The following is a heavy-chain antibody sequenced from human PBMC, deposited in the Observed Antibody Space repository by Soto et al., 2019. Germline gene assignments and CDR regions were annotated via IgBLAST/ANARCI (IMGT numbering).Heavy chain of an antibody. V-gene: IGHV2-26*01. CDR3: ARLVIHYDIDV. CDR2: IFSHDEK. CDR1: GFSLSNARMG. D-gene: IGHD3-22*01. J-gene: IGHJ6*02. Sequence: QVTLKESGPVLVKPTETLTLTCTVSGFSLSNARMGVSWIRQPPGKALEWLAHIFSHDEKSYSTTLKSRLTISKHTAQRQVVLTMTNMDPVDTATSYCARLVIHYDIDVWVQGTTVTVSS.